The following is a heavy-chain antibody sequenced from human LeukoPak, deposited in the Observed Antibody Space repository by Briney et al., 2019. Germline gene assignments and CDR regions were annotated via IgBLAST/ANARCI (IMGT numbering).Heavy chain of an antibody. V-gene: IGHV4-59*12. J-gene: IGHJ3*02. CDR3: ARDKYSSSWYGFDI. D-gene: IGHD6-13*01. Sequence: PSETLSLTCTVSGGSISSYYWSWIRQPPGKGLEWIGYIYYSGSTNYNPSLKSRVTMSVDTSKNQFSLKLSSVTAADTAVYYCARDKYSSSWYGFDIWGQGTMVTVSS. CDR1: GGSISSYY. CDR2: IYYSGST.